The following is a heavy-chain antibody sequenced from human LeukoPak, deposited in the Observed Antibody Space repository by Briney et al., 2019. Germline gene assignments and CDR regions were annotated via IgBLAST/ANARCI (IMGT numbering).Heavy chain of an antibody. CDR2: IYASGIT. D-gene: IGHD3-22*01. CDR3: ARDLRLVDSSGYYYSAAFDI. CDR1: GGSISSGSYY. V-gene: IGHV4-61*02. J-gene: IGHJ3*02. Sequence: PSQTLSLXCTVSGGSISSGSYYWIWIRQPAGKGLEWIGRIYASGITNYNPSLKSRVTISVDTSKNQFSLKLSSVTAADTAVYYCARDLRLVDSSGYYYSAAFDIWGQGTMVTVSS.